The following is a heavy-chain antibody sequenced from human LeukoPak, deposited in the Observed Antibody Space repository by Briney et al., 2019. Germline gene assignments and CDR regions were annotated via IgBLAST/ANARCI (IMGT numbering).Heavy chain of an antibody. CDR3: ARVKDYYGSGSSNI. V-gene: IGHV1-69*05. CDR2: IIPIFGTA. Sequence: SVKVSCKASGGTFSSYAISWVPQAPRQGLEWMGRIIPIFGTANYAQKFQGRVTITTDESTSTAYMELSSLRSEDTAVYYCARVKDYYGSGSSNIWGQGTMVTVSS. D-gene: IGHD3-10*01. CDR1: GGTFSSYA. J-gene: IGHJ3*02.